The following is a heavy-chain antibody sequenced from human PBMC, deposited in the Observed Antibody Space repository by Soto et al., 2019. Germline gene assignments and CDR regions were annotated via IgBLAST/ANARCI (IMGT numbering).Heavy chain of an antibody. CDR3: ARDVFGESLVGYYYYYGMDV. CDR2: IYYSGST. D-gene: IGHD3-10*01. V-gene: IGHV4-31*03. CDR1: GGSISSGGYY. Sequence: SETLSLTCTVSGGSISSGGYYWSWIRQHPGKGLEWIGYIYYSGSTYYNPSLKSRVTISVETSKNQFSLKLSSVTAADTAVYYCARDVFGESLVGYYYYYGMDVWGQGTTVTVSS. J-gene: IGHJ6*02.